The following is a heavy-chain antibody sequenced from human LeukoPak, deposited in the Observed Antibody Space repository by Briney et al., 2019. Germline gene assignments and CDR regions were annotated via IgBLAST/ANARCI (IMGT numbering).Heavy chain of an antibody. CDR3: ARARYFDWLRNDY. D-gene: IGHD3-9*01. V-gene: IGHV1-8*03. J-gene: IGHJ4*02. CDR2: MNPNSGNT. CDR1: GYTFTSYD. Sequence: ASVKVSCKASGYTFTSYDINWVRQATGQGLEWMGWMNPNSGNTGYAQKFQGRVTITRNTSISTAYMELISLRSEDTAVYYCARARYFDWLRNDYWGQGTLVTVSS.